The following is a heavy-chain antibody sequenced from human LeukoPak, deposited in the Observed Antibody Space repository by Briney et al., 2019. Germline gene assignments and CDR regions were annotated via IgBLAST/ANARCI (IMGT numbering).Heavy chain of an antibody. CDR2: ISYGGSNK. D-gene: IGHD5-24*01. Sequence: PGGSLRLSCAASGFTFSSYAMHWVRQAPGKGLEWVAVISYGGSNKYYADSVKGRFTISRDNSKNTLYLQMNSLRAEDTAVYYCARGGMAADAFDIWGQGTMVTVSS. CDR1: GFTFSSYA. V-gene: IGHV3-30*04. J-gene: IGHJ3*02. CDR3: ARGGMAADAFDI.